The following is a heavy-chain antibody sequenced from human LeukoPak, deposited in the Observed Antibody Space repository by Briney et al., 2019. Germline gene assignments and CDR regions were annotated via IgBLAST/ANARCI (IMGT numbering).Heavy chain of an antibody. CDR1: GFTINDYY. V-gene: IGHV3-11*01. J-gene: IGHJ4*02. CDR3: AREPPDYDGDY. D-gene: IGHD3-22*01. Sequence: GGSLRLSCAVSGFTINDYYMSWIRQAPGKGLEWVAYISSTGSTTYYADSVKGRFTISRDNAKNSLYLQMNSLRAEDTAVYYCAREPPDYDGDYWGQGTLVTVSS. CDR2: ISSTGSTT.